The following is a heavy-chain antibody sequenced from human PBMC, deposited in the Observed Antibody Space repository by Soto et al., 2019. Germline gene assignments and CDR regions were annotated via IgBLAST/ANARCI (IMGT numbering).Heavy chain of an antibody. CDR2: IYYSGST. Sequence: SETLSLTCTVSGGSISSYYWSWIRQPPGKGLEWIGYIYYSGSTNYNPSLKSRVTISVDTSKNQFSLKLSSATAADTAVYYCARNVVPAASGIDYWGQGTLVTVSS. D-gene: IGHD2-2*01. CDR3: ARNVVPAASGIDY. V-gene: IGHV4-59*08. J-gene: IGHJ4*02. CDR1: GGSISSYY.